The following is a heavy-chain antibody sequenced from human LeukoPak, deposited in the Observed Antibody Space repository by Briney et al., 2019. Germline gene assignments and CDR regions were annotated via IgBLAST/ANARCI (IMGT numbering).Heavy chain of an antibody. D-gene: IGHD3-22*01. CDR1: GGSISSGGYY. CDR3: ARGPDYYDSSGYYTPYGMDV. J-gene: IGHJ6*02. CDR2: IYYSGST. V-gene: IGHV4-31*03. Sequence: SETLSLTCTVSGGSISSGGYYWSWIRQHPGKGLEWIGYIYYSGSTNYNPSLKSRVTISVDTSKNQLSLQLTFVTAADTAVYYCARGPDYYDSSGYYTPYGMDVWGQGTTVTVSS.